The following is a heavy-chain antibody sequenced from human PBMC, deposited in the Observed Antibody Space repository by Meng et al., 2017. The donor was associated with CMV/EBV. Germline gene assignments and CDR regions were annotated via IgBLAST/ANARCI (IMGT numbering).Heavy chain of an antibody. CDR1: GGSFSGYY. Sequence: SETLSLTCAVYGGSFSGYYWSWIRQPPGKGLEWIGSIYYSGSTYYNPSLKSRVTISVDTSKNQFSLKLSSVTAADTAVYYCARHHTCVGDCYFFDYWGQGTLVTVSS. CDR2: IYYSGST. V-gene: IGHV4-34*01. D-gene: IGHD2-21*01. J-gene: IGHJ4*02. CDR3: ARHHTCVGDCYFFDY.